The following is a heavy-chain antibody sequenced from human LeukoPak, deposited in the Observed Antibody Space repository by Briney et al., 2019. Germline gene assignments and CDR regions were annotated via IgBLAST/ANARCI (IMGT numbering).Heavy chain of an antibody. D-gene: IGHD3-9*01. V-gene: IGHV1-2*02. CDR3: AREGGYDILTGYQDY. J-gene: IGHJ4*02. CDR2: INPNNGDA. Sequence: ASVTVSCKASGYIFTTYFIHWVRQAPGQGLEWMGWINPNNGDANYVQKFQGRVTMTRDTSISTAYMELTRLRSDDTAVYYCAREGGYDILTGYQDYWGQGTLVTVSS. CDR1: GYIFTTYF.